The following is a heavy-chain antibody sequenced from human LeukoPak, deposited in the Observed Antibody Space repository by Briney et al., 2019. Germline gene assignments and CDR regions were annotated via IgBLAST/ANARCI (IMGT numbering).Heavy chain of an antibody. V-gene: IGHV3-66*02. CDR3: ARDLRDYVWGSYRPEEGFYDY. CDR1: GFTVSSNY. CDR2: IYSGGST. J-gene: IGHJ4*02. D-gene: IGHD3-16*02. Sequence: PGGSLRLSXAASGFTVSSNYMSWVRQTPGKGLEWLSVIYSGGSTYYADSVKGRFTISRDNSKNTLYLQMNSLRAEDTAVYYCARDLRDYVWGSYRPEEGFYDYWGQGTLVTVSS.